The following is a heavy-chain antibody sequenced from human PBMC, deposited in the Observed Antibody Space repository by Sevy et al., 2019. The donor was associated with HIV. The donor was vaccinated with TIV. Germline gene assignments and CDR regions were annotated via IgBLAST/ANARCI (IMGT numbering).Heavy chain of an antibody. J-gene: IGHJ6*02. V-gene: IGHV3-15*01. CDR3: TTGGYSYGGYYYYGMDV. D-gene: IGHD5-18*01. CDR1: GSTFSSYW. Sequence: GGSLRLSCAASGSTFSSYWMSWVRQAPGKGLEWVGRIKSKTDGGTTDYAAPVKGRFTISRDDSKNTLYLQMNSLKTEDTAVYYCTTGGYSYGGYYYYGMDVWGQGTTVTVSS. CDR2: IKSKTDGGTT.